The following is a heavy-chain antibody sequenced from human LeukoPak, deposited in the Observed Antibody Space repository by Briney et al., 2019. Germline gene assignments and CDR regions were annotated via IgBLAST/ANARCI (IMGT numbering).Heavy chain of an antibody. CDR3: AREEKMEEGYYYYMDV. V-gene: IGHV3-48*01. Sequence: GGSLRLSCAASGFTFSTSGMNWVRQAPGKGLEWVSYIISSSNTIYYADSVKGRFTISRDNSKNSLYLQMNSLKAEDTAVYYCAREEKMEEGYYYYMDVWGKGTTVPV. CDR2: IISSSNTI. J-gene: IGHJ6*03. CDR1: GFTFSTSG. D-gene: IGHD5-24*01.